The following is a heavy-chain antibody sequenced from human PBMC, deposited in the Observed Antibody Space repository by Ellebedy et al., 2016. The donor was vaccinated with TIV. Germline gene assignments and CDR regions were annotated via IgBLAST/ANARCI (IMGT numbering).Heavy chain of an antibody. CDR1: GFVFNNCA. J-gene: IGHJ4*02. V-gene: IGHV3-33*01. CDR2: RWYDGRNK. CDR3: ARGGDAHNNQQLDY. D-gene: IGHD5-24*01. Sequence: PGGSLRLSCTASGFVFNNCAMHWVRQAPGKGLEWVAMRWYDGRNKVYGNSLKGRFSVSRDNSENTLYLQMNSLRAEDTAVYYCARGGDAHNNQQLDYWGQGTLVTVSS.